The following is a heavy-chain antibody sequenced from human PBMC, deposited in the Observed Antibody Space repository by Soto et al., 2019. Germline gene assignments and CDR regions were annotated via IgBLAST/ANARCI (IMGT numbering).Heavy chain of an antibody. Sequence: ASVKVSCKASGYTFTSYGISWVRQAPGQGLEWMGRISAYNGNTNYAQKFQGIFTMTTDTSTSTAYMELRSLRSDDTAVYYCARDRPDYDFLTGPNGFDPWGQGTLVTVSS. D-gene: IGHD3-9*01. CDR2: ISAYNGNT. CDR3: ARDRPDYDFLTGPNGFDP. J-gene: IGHJ5*02. CDR1: GYTFTSYG. V-gene: IGHV1-18*01.